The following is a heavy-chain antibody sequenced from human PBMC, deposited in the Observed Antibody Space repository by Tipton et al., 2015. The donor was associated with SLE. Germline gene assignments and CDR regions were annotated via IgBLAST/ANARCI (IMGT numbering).Heavy chain of an antibody. CDR2: IIYSGST. CDR1: GDSIRSADYY. CDR3: ARGGVGGYDYFDH. D-gene: IGHD5-12*01. J-gene: IGHJ4*02. V-gene: IGHV4-31*11. Sequence: TLSLTCAVSGDSIRSADYYWSWIRQHPGKGLEWLGHIIYSGSTSYNPSLKSRLTISVDTSKNHFSLRLSSVTAADTAVYYCARGGVGGYDYFDHWGQGTLVTVSS.